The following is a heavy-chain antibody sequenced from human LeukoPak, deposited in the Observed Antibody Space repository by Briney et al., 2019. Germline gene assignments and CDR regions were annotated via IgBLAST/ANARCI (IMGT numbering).Heavy chain of an antibody. V-gene: IGHV3-30-3*01. Sequence: PGGSLRLSCAASGFTFGNYAMHWVRQAPGKGLEWVAIISYDGNYKYYADSVKGRFTISRDNSKNTLSLQMNSLRPEDTAVYYCARDHYSGSESYRGLAYWGQGTLVTVSS. CDR3: ARDHYSGSESYRGLAY. CDR2: ISYDGNYK. CDR1: GFTFGNYA. D-gene: IGHD3-10*01. J-gene: IGHJ4*02.